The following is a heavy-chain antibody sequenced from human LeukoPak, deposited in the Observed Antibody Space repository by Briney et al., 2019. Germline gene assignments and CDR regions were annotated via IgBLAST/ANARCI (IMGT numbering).Heavy chain of an antibody. D-gene: IGHD2-2*01. CDR1: GFTFSSYA. CDR2: INGRCGST. V-gene: IGHV3-23*01. CDR3: AKGPPQVVPAAPYYYGMDV. J-gene: IGHJ6*02. Sequence: GGSLRLSCAASGFTFSSYAMSWLRQAPGKGLEGVSSINGRCGSTYYADSVKGRFTISRDNSKNTLYLQMNSLRAEDTAVYYCAKGPPQVVPAAPYYYGMDVWGQGATVTVSS.